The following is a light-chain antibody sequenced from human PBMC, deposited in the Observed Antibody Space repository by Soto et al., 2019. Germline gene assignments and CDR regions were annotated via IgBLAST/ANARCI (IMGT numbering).Light chain of an antibody. CDR1: QSVSSSY. CDR3: QQYASSPVYN. Sequence: EIVLTQSPGTLSLSPGERATLSCSASQSVSSSYFAWYQQKPGQAPRLLIYGASSRATGIPDRFSGSGSGTDFTLTISRLEPEDFAVYYCQQYASSPVYNFGQGTKLEIK. CDR2: GAS. V-gene: IGKV3-20*01. J-gene: IGKJ2*01.